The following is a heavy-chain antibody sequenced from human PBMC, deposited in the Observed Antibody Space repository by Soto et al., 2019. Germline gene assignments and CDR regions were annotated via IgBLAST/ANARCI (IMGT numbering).Heavy chain of an antibody. D-gene: IGHD4-17*01. CDR2: ISGSGNYT. V-gene: IGHV3-21*04. CDR1: GFTFSSYS. CDR3: ASSQGYGDHRYFDF. J-gene: IGHJ4*02. Sequence: GGSLRLSCAASGFTFSSYSMNWVRQAPGKGLEWVSSISGSGNYTHYADFLRGRFTISRDNAKTSLYLQMSSLRAEDTAVYYCASSQGYGDHRYFDFWGQGTLVTVSS.